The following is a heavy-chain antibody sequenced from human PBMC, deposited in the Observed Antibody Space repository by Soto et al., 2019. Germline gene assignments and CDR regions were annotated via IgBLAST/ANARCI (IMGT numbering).Heavy chain of an antibody. CDR2: IYWDDDK. D-gene: IGHD6-6*01. Sequence: QITLKESGPTLVKPTQTLTLTCTFSGFSLSTSGVGVGWIRQPPGKALEWLALIYWDDDKRYSPSLKSRLTITKDTSKNQVVLTMTNMDPVDTATHYCAHSVPYSSSSGDWFDPWGQGTLVTVSS. J-gene: IGHJ5*02. CDR1: GFSLSTSGVG. V-gene: IGHV2-5*02. CDR3: AHSVPYSSSSGDWFDP.